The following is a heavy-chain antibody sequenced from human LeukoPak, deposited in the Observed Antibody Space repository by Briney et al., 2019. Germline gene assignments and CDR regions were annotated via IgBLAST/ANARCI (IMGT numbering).Heavy chain of an antibody. Sequence: PSETLSLTCTVSGGSISSYYWSWIRKPPGKGLEWIGYIYYSGSTNYNPSLKSRVTISVDTSKNQFSLKLSSVTAADTAVYYCARDRVLYGMDVWGQGTTVTVSS. CDR2: IYYSGST. D-gene: IGHD3-10*01. CDR3: ARDRVLYGMDV. J-gene: IGHJ6*02. CDR1: GGSISSYY. V-gene: IGHV4-59*01.